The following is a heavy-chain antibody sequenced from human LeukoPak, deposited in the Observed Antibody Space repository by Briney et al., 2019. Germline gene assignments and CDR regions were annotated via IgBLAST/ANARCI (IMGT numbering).Heavy chain of an antibody. Sequence: QTVSLTCAISGDSVSSYSVFWHGIRQSPSRGLEWLGRTYYRSKWYNDYAVSVKSRRTINPDTSKNQFSLQLNSVTPEDTAVYYCARQEGYGLLDNWGQGTMVTVSS. CDR2: TYYRSKWYN. J-gene: IGHJ4*02. D-gene: IGHD5-18*01. V-gene: IGHV6-1*01. CDR1: GDSVSSYSVF. CDR3: ARQEGYGLLDN.